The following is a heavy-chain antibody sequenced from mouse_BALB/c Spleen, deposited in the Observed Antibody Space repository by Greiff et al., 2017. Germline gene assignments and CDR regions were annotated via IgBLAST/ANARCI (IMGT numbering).Heavy chain of an antibody. J-gene: IGHJ4*01. D-gene: IGHD2-1*01. V-gene: IGHV1-80*01. CDR1: GYAFSSYW. Sequence: QVQLQQSGAELVRPGSSVKISCKASGYAFSSYWMNWVKQRPGQGLEWIGQIYHGDGDTNYNGKFKGKATLTADKSSSTAYMQLSSLTSEDSAVYFCARSVKYGNYGYAMDYWGQGTSVTVSS. CDR3: ARSVKYGNYGYAMDY. CDR2: IYHGDGDT.